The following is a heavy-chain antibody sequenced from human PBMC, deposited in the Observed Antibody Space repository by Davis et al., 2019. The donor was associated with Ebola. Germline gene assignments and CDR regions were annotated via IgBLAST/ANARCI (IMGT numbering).Heavy chain of an antibody. CDR3: ARGNYGDYIVLYYYNMDV. Sequence: SETLSLTCSVSGGSISNYYWSWIRKPPGKALEWIGYIYHTGNTNSNPSLKSRVTISLDTSKSQFSLKVSSVTAADTAVYYCARGNYGDYIVLYYYNMDVWGQGTTVTVSS. V-gene: IGHV4-59*01. CDR1: GGSISNYY. D-gene: IGHD4-17*01. J-gene: IGHJ6*02. CDR2: IYHTGNT.